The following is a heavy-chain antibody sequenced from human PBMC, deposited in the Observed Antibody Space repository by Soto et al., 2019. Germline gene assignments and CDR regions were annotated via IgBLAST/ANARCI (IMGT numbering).Heavy chain of an antibody. CDR1: GFTVSSNY. J-gene: IGHJ6*02. CDR2: IYSGGST. Sequence: EVQLVETGGGLIQPGGSLRLSCAASGFTVSSNYMSWVRQAPGKGREWVSVIYSGGSTYYADSGKGRFTTARDNSKHTLYLQMNSLRDEDTAVYYCARDSGSASPFYYYYGMDVWGQGTTVTVPS. V-gene: IGHV3-53*02. CDR3: ARDSGSASPFYYYYGMDV. D-gene: IGHD6-25*01.